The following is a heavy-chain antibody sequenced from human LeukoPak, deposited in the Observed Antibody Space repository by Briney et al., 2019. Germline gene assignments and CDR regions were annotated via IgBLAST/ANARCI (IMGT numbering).Heavy chain of an antibody. CDR3: TRAPYSSGWYTVDF. D-gene: IGHD6-19*01. J-gene: IGHJ4*02. V-gene: IGHV3-21*01. CDR2: ISMSSSYI. CDR1: GFTFSSNA. Sequence: GGSLRLSCAASGFTFSSNAMNWVRQAPGKGLEWVSSISMSSSYIYYADSVKGRFTISRDNAKNSLYLQMDSLRDEDTAVYYCTRAPYSSGWYTVDFWGQGTLVTVSS.